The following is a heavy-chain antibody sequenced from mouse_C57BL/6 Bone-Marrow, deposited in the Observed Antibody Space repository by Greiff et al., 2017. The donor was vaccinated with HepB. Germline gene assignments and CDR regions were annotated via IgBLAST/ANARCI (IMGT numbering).Heavy chain of an antibody. Sequence: VHVKQSGPELVKPGASVKISCKASGYSFTGYYMHWVKQSSEKSLEWIGEINPSTGGTSYNQKFKGKATLTVDKSSSTAYMQLKSLTSEDSAVSYCARDDGYCGTGTTVTVSS. CDR2: INPSTGGT. J-gene: IGHJ1*03. CDR3: ARDDGY. V-gene: IGHV1-43*01. CDR1: GYSFTGYY. D-gene: IGHD2-3*01.